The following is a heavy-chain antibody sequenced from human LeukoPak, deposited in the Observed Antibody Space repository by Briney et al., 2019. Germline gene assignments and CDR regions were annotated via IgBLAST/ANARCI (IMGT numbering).Heavy chain of an antibody. Sequence: RAGGSLRLSCAASGFTFSSYGMSWVRQAPGKGLEWVSTISDGGGGTYYADSVKGRFSISRDNSKNTLYLQMNSLRAEDTAVYYCAKDPVHDAGTGWFGPWGQGTLVTVSS. V-gene: IGHV3-23*01. CDR1: GFTFSSYG. D-gene: IGHD1-1*01. CDR3: AKDPVHDAGTGWFGP. CDR2: ISDGGGGT. J-gene: IGHJ5*02.